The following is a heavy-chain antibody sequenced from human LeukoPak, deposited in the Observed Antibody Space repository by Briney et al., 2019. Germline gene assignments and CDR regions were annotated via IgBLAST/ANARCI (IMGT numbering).Heavy chain of an antibody. CDR2: ISDDGSNK. D-gene: IGHD1-14*01. Sequence: GGSLRLSCAASGFTFSSYGMHWVRQAPGKGLEWVAVISDDGSNKYYADSVKGRFTISRENAKNSLYLQMNSLRAGDTAVYYCARRVSPGQFDYWGQGTLVTVSS. J-gene: IGHJ4*02. CDR1: GFTFSSYG. CDR3: ARRVSPGQFDY. V-gene: IGHV3-30*03.